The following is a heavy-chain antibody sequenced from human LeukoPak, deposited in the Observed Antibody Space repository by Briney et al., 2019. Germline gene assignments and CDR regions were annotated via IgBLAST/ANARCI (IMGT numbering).Heavy chain of an antibody. Sequence: PSETLSLTCAVYGGSFSGYYWSWIRQPPGKGLEWIGEINHSGSTNYNPSLKSRVTISVDTSKNQFSLKLSSVTAADTAVYYCARGAYYYDSSGYSTYYYYYYGMDVWGQGTTVTVSS. CDR1: GGSFSGYY. CDR2: INHSGST. CDR3: ARGAYYYDSSGYSTYYYYYYGMDV. D-gene: IGHD3-22*01. V-gene: IGHV4-34*01. J-gene: IGHJ6*02.